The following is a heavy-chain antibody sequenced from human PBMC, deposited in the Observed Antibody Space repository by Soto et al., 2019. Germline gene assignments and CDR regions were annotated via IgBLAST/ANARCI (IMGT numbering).Heavy chain of an antibody. V-gene: IGHV1-8*01. D-gene: IGHD3-22*01. CDR2: MNPNSGNT. CDR1: GYTFTSYD. Sequence: ASVKVSCTASGYTFTSYDINWVRQATGQGLEWMGWMNPNSGNTGYAQKFQGRVTMTRNTSISTAYMELSSLRSEDTAVYYCAIELVNYYDSSGGIGWFDPWGQGTLVTVSS. CDR3: AIELVNYYDSSGGIGWFDP. J-gene: IGHJ5*02.